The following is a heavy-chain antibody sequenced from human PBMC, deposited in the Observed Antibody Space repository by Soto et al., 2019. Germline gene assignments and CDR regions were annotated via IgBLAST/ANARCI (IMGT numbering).Heavy chain of an antibody. CDR3: ARDSSGSYPTFDY. CDR1: GGSISSGGYY. J-gene: IGHJ4*02. D-gene: IGHD1-26*01. V-gene: IGHV4-31*03. Sequence: TLSLTCTVSGGSISSGGYYWSWIRQHPGKGLEWIGYIYYSGSTYYNPSLKSRVTISVDTSKNQFSLKLSSVTAADTAVYYCARDSSGSYPTFDYWGQGTLVTVSS. CDR2: IYYSGST.